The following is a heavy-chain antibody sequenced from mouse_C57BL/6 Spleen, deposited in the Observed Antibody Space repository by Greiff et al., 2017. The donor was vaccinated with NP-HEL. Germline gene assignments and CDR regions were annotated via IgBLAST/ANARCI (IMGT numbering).Heavy chain of an antibody. CDR1: GFSLTSYG. Sequence: QVQLKESGPGLVAPSQSLSITCTVSGFSLTSYGVDWVRQSPGKGLEWLGVIWGVGSTNYNSALKSRLSISKDNTKSQVFLKMTSLQTDDRSMYYCASDYDYDGFAYWGQGTLVTVSA. CDR2: IWGVGST. CDR3: ASDYDYDGFAY. V-gene: IGHV2-6*01. J-gene: IGHJ3*01. D-gene: IGHD2-4*01.